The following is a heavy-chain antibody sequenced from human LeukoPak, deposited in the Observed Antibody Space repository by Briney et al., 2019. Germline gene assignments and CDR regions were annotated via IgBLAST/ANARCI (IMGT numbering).Heavy chain of an antibody. CDR3: ASRTKISLILFY. V-gene: IGHV3-23*01. Sequence: SVKGRFTISRDNSKNTLYLQMNSLRAEDTAVYYCASRTKISLILFYWGQGTLVTVSS. J-gene: IGHJ4*02. D-gene: IGHD1-14*01.